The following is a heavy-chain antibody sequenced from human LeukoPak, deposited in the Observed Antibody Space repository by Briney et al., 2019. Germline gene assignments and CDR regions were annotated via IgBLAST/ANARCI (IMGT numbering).Heavy chain of an antibody. CDR1: GFTFSSYA. J-gene: IGHJ4*02. CDR2: ISGSGGST. V-gene: IGHV3-23*01. CDR3: AKADCSGGSCYCFDY. Sequence: HTGGSLRLSCAASGFTFSSYAMSWVRQAPGKGLEWVSAISGSGGSTYYADSVKGRFTISRDNSKNTLYLQMNSLRAEDTAVYYCAKADCSGGSCYCFDYWGQGTLVTVSS. D-gene: IGHD2-15*01.